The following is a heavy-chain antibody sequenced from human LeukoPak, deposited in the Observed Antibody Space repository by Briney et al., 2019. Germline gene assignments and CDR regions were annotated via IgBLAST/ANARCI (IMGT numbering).Heavy chain of an antibody. CDR1: GFTFSTSA. Sequence: GGSLRLSSAASGFTFSTSAMSWVRQAPGKGLEWVSAICGSDGSRYYADSVKGRFTISRDNSKNTLYLQMNSLRGEDTAVYYCAKGGSPSCYSSSGYWGQGTLVTVSS. J-gene: IGHJ4*02. D-gene: IGHD2-2*01. V-gene: IGHV3-23*01. CDR2: ICGSDGSR. CDR3: AKGGSPSCYSSSGY.